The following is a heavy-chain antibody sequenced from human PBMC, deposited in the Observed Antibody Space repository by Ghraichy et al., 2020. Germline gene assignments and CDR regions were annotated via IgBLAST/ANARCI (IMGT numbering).Heavy chain of an antibody. CDR2: ISTYNGNT. CDR1: GYSFKNNG. V-gene: IGHV1-18*01. Sequence: ASVKVSCQASGYSFKNNGINWVRQAPGQGLEWLGWISTYNGNTNYAQKVQDRVTMTTDTSTRTAYMELRSLRSDDTAVYYCTRGQPSSGITVFTLGDWFDPWGQGTLVTVSS. D-gene: IGHD3-16*01. CDR3: TRGQPSSGITVFTLGDWFDP. J-gene: IGHJ5*02.